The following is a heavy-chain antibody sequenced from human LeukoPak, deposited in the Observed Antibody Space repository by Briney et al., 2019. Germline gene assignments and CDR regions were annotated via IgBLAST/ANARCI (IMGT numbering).Heavy chain of an antibody. D-gene: IGHD5-12*01. Sequence: GGSLRLSCAASGFTFSSYEMNWVHQAPGKGLEWVSYISSGNTIYYVDSVKGRFIISRDNAKNSLYLQMNNLRAEDTAVYYCAREGGYDILDYWGQGTLVTVSS. CDR2: ISSGNTI. CDR3: AREGGYDILDY. J-gene: IGHJ4*02. V-gene: IGHV3-48*03. CDR1: GFTFSSYE.